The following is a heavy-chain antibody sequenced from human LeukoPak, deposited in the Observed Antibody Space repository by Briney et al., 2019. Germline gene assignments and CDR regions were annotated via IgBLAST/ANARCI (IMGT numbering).Heavy chain of an antibody. CDR3: AREKTACGGDCYDS. V-gene: IGHV3-48*03. CDR2: ISSSGTPV. Sequence: GGSLRLSCAASGFTFSSYEMNWVRQAPGKGLEWVSYISSSGTPVHYADSVKGRFTISRDNAKNSLFLQMNSLRAEDTAVYYCAREKTACGGDCYDSWGQGTLVTVSS. J-gene: IGHJ4*02. CDR1: GFTFSSYE. D-gene: IGHD2-21*01.